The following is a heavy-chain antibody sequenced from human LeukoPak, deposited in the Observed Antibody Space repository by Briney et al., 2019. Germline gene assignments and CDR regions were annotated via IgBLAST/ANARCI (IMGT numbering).Heavy chain of an antibody. CDR1: GFTFSSSA. Sequence: GGSLRLSCAASGFTFSSSAMNWVRQAPGKGLEWVSVISDSGGSTSYADSVKGRFSISRDNSKSTLYLQMNSLRAEDTAVYYCARGGLRYFDWLLPRAYFDYWGQGTLVTVSS. D-gene: IGHD3-9*01. J-gene: IGHJ4*02. CDR2: ISDSGGST. CDR3: ARGGLRYFDWLLPRAYFDY. V-gene: IGHV3-23*01.